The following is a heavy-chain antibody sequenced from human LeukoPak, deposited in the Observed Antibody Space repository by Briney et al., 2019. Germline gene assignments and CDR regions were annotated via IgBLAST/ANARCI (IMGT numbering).Heavy chain of an antibody. CDR1: GFSDAW. J-gene: IGHJ4*02. V-gene: IGHV3-21*04. Sequence: PGGSLRLSCAASGFSDAWMSWVRQAPGKGLEWVSSISSSSSNIYYADSVKGRFTISRDNSKNTLYLQMNSLRAEDTAVYYCAKDTEYYYDSSGYFDYWGQGTLVTVSS. D-gene: IGHD3-22*01. CDR2: ISSSSSNI. CDR3: AKDTEYYYDSSGYFDY.